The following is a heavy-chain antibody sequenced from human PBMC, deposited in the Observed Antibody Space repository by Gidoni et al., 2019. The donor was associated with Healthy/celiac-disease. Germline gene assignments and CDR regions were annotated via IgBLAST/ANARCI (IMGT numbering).Heavy chain of an antibody. CDR2: INPSGGST. Sequence: QVQLVQSGAEVKKPGASVTVSCKASGYTITSYYMHWVRHAPGQGLEWMGIINPSGGSTSYAQKFQGRVTMNRDTSTSTVYMELSSLRSEDTAVYYCARTGSYSSSWYRAFDIWGQGTMVTVSS. D-gene: IGHD6-13*01. J-gene: IGHJ3*02. V-gene: IGHV1-46*01. CDR3: ARTGSYSSSWYRAFDI. CDR1: GYTITSYY.